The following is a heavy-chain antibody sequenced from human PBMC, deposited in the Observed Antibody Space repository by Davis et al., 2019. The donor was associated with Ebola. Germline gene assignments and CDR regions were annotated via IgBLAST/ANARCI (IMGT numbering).Heavy chain of an antibody. CDR3: ARGSQDLLTGYFHYYGMDV. V-gene: IGHV3-7*03. J-gene: IGHJ6*02. CDR2: IKEDGSVK. Sequence: GESLKISCAASGFTFSNYAMSWVRQAPGKGLEFVANIKEDGSVKNYVDSVKGRFTISRDNAKNSLFLQMNSLRAEDTAVYYCARGSQDLLTGYFHYYGMDVWGQGTTVTVSS. CDR1: GFTFSNYA. D-gene: IGHD3-9*01.